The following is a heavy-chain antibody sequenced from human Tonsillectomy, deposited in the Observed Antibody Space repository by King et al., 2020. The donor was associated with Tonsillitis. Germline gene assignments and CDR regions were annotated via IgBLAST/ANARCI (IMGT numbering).Heavy chain of an antibody. D-gene: IGHD3-9*01. J-gene: IGHJ4*02. CDR3: AKDALRYLDWQTNLDY. CDR2: ISYDGSNK. CDR1: GFTFSSYA. Sequence: VQLVESGGGVVQPGRSLRLSCAASGFTFSSYAMHWVRQAPGKGLEWVAVISYDGSNKYYADSVKGRFTISRDNSKNTLYLQMNSLRAEDTAVYYCAKDALRYLDWQTNLDYWGQGTLVTVHS. V-gene: IGHV3-30*18.